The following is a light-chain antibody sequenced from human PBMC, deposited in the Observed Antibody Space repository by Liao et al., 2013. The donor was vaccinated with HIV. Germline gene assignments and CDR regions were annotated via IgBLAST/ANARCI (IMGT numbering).Light chain of an antibody. Sequence: SYELTQPPSVSVSPGQTASITCSGDKLGDKYACWYQQKPGQSPVLVIYQDSKRPSGIPERFSGSNSGNTATLTISGTQAMDEADYYCQAWDSSNDHPAFGGGTKVTVL. V-gene: IGLV3-1*01. CDR3: QAWDSSNDHPA. CDR2: QDS. J-gene: IGLJ1*01. CDR1: KLGDKY.